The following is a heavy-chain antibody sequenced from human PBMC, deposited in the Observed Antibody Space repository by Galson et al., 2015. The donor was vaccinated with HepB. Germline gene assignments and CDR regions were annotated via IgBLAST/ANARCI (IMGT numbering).Heavy chain of an antibody. CDR1: GDTFSRYA. V-gene: IGHV1-69*10. CDR2: TIPILGMT. D-gene: IGHD1-7*01. J-gene: IGHJ3*02. Sequence: SVKVSCKASGDTFSRYAISWVRQAPGQGLEWMGGTIPILGMTNYPQKFQGRVTITVDKSTTTAYMELSSLRSEDTAIYYCARVITGTTGASDIWGQGTMVTVSS. CDR3: ARVITGTTGASDI.